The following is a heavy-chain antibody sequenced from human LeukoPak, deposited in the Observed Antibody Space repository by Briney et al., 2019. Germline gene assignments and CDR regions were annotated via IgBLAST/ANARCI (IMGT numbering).Heavy chain of an antibody. CDR1: GYTFTGYY. J-gene: IGHJ4*02. D-gene: IGHD2-15*01. CDR3: ARDEDCSGGSCYPFDY. Sequence: GASVKVSCKASGYTFTGYYMHWVRQAPGQGLEWMGWINPHSGGRNLAQKFQGRVTMTRDTSISTAYMELSRLRSDDTAVYYCARDEDCSGGSCYPFDYWGQGTLVTVSS. CDR2: INPHSGGR. V-gene: IGHV1-2*02.